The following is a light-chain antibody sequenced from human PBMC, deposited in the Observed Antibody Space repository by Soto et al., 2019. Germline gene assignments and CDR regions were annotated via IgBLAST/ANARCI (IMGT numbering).Light chain of an antibody. J-gene: IGLJ1*01. CDR2: EVS. CDR1: SSDVGSYNL. Sequence: QSVLTQPASVSVSPGQSITISCTGTSSDVGSYNLVSWYQQHPGKAPKLMIYEVSKRPSGVSNRFSGSKSGNTASLTISGLQAEDEADYYCCSSAGSSTSLYVFGTGNKVTVL. CDR3: CSSAGSSTSLYV. V-gene: IGLV2-23*02.